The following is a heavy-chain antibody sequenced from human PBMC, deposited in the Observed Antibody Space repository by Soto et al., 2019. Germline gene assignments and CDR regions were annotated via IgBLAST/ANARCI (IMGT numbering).Heavy chain of an antibody. J-gene: IGHJ6*03. V-gene: IGHV4-59*08. CDR3: ARRYNWNYWGDYYYYYMDV. CDR2: IYYSGST. Sequence: PSETLSLTCTVSGGSISSYYWSWIRQPPGKGLEWIGYIYYSGSTNYNPSLKSRVIISVDTSKNQFSLKLSSVTAADTAVYYCARRYNWNYWGDYYYYYMDVWGKGTTVTVSS. CDR1: GGSISSYY. D-gene: IGHD1-7*01.